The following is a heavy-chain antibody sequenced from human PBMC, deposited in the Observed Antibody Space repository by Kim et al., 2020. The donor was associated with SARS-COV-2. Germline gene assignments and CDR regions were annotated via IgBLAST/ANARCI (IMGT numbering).Heavy chain of an antibody. CDR1: GFSFSIYS. J-gene: IGHJ3*02. D-gene: IGHD4-17*01. Sequence: GGSLRLSCAASGFSFSIYSMNWVRQSPGKGLEWVSYIRSSGSTIYYADSVKGRFTISRDNAKNSLYLQMNSLRDEDTAVYYCARDPYGDYSYAFDIWGQGTMVTVSS. V-gene: IGHV3-48*02. CDR2: IRSSGSTI. CDR3: ARDPYGDYSYAFDI.